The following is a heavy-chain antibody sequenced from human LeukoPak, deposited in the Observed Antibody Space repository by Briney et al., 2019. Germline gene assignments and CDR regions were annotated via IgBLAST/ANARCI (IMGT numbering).Heavy chain of an antibody. D-gene: IGHD3-3*02. CDR3: AKAGVISGWDY. J-gene: IGHJ4*02. V-gene: IGHV3-23*01. Sequence: GGSLRLSCAASGLTLSNYPMGWVRQAPGKGLEWLSAIGEEKSGSWSKSADSVKGRFTISRDTSENTLYLQMDSLTVEDTAVYYCAKAGVISGWDYWGQGVLVTVSS. CDR2: IGEEKSGSWS. CDR1: GLTLSNYP.